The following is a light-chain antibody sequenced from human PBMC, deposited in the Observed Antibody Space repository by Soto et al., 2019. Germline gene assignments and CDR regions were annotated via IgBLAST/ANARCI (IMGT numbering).Light chain of an antibody. CDR1: SSDIGAYNF. J-gene: IGLJ2*01. Sequence: QSALTQPASVSGSPGQSITISCTGTSSDIGAYNFVSWYQQHPGKAPKLMLYDVNIRPSGVSNRFSGSKSGNTASLPISGLQAEDEADYYCTSWTTSNTMIFGGGTKLTVL. V-gene: IGLV2-14*03. CDR2: DVN. CDR3: TSWTTSNTMI.